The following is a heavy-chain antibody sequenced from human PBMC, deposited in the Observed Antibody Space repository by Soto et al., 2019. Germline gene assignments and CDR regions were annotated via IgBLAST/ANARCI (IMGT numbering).Heavy chain of an antibody. CDR3: ARSPIVGVAATLRYNWFAP. V-gene: IGHV1-18*01. D-gene: IGHD2-15*01. CDR1: GYTFTSYG. CDR2: ISAYNGNT. Sequence: QVQLVQSGAEVKKPGASVKVSCKASGYTFTSYGISWVRQAPGQGLEWMGWISAYNGNTNYAQKLQGRVTMTTDTSSSTAYMQLRSLRSDDTAVYDCARSPIVGVAATLRYNWFAPWGQGTLVTVSS. J-gene: IGHJ5*02.